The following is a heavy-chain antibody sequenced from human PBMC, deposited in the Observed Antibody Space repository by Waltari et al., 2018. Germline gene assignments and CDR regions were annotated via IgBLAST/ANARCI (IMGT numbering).Heavy chain of an antibody. V-gene: IGHV4-59*08. Sequence: QVQLQESGPGLVNPSETLSLTCTVSGGSIRTHYWSWIRQSPGKGLEWNGYSYYTGSTNYNPSLKSRVSISVDTSKNQFSLKLTSVTAADTAVYYCASDTVLGGFDIWGQGTMVTVSS. CDR2: SYYTGST. D-gene: IGHD2-15*01. CDR1: GGSIRTHY. J-gene: IGHJ3*02. CDR3: ASDTVLGGFDI.